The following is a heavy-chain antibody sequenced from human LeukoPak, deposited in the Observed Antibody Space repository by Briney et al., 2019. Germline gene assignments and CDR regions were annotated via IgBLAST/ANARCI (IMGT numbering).Heavy chain of an antibody. V-gene: IGHV3-23*01. CDR2: ISGSGDST. CDR3: AKDREIAAAGNFYYYYYYMDV. Sequence: GGSLRLSCAASGFTFSSYGMSWVRQAPGKGLEWVSTISGSGDSTYYADSVKGRFTISRDNSKNTLYLQMSSLRAEDTAVYYCAKDREIAAAGNFYYYYYYMDVWGRGTTVTVSS. CDR1: GFTFSSYG. D-gene: IGHD6-13*01. J-gene: IGHJ6*03.